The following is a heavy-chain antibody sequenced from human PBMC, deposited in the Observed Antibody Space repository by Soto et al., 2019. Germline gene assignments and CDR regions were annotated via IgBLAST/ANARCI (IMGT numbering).Heavy chain of an antibody. CDR3: ARNDY. J-gene: IGHJ4*02. Sequence: EVQLLESGGGLVQPGGSLRLSCVASGSAFSSTAMSWVRQAPGKGLEWVSTISGSAGSIYYANSVKGRFTISRDNSKNTLYLQMNSLRADDTAVYYCARNDYWGQGTLVTVSS. CDR2: ISGSAGSI. V-gene: IGHV3-23*01. CDR1: GSAFSSTA.